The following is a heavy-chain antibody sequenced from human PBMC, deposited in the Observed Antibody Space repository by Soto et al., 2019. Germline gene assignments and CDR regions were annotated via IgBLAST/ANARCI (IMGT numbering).Heavy chain of an antibody. CDR2: TKSETDSGTT. J-gene: IGHJ3*01. D-gene: IGHD2-8*01. Sequence: PGGSLRLSCAASGFNLNNAWVSWVRQAPGKGLEWIGHTKSETDSGTTDYAAPVKGRFTISRDGSDNTLYLQMNSLKTEDTALYYCTTNVLMVYAKEPASNFDVWGPGTMVTVSS. V-gene: IGHV3-15*01. CDR1: GFNLNNAW. CDR3: TTNVLMVYAKEPASNFDV.